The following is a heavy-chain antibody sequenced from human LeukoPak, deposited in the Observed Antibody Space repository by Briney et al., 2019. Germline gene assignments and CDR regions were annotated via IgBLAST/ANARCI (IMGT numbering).Heavy chain of an antibody. J-gene: IGHJ2*01. D-gene: IGHD2-15*01. CDR3: AREHCSGGTCHWYFDL. Sequence: GGSLRLSCAASGFTFSSYSMNWVRQAPGEGLEWVSSITDSTDYIYYADSLKGRFTISSDNAKNSLYLQMNSLRAEDTAVYYCAREHCSGGTCHWYFDLWGRGTLVTVSS. CDR1: GFTFSSYS. CDR2: ITDSTDYI. V-gene: IGHV3-21*01.